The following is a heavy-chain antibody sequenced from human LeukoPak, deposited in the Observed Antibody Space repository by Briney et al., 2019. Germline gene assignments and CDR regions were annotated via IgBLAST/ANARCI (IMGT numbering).Heavy chain of an antibody. CDR3: AKDVEPTSGSYLGTFDI. CDR2: ISNSGGST. Sequence: GGSLRLSCTASGFTFSSYAMSWVRQAPGKGLEWVSAISNSGGSTYYADSVKGRFTISRDNSKNALYLQTNSLRAEDTAVYYCAKDVEPTSGSYLGTFDIWGQGTLVTVSS. D-gene: IGHD1-26*01. J-gene: IGHJ3*02. V-gene: IGHV3-23*01. CDR1: GFTFSSYA.